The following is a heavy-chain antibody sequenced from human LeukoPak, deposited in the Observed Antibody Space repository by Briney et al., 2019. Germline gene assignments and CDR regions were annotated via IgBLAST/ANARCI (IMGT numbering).Heavy chain of an antibody. CDR3: AKTPSGYYFES. D-gene: IGHD3-10*01. V-gene: IGHV3-23*01. CDR2: INSGGGKT. CDR1: GFTFSSYA. Sequence: GGSLRLSCAASGFTFSSYAMSWVRQASGKGLEWVSGINSGGGKTYYADSVRGRSTISRDNSKNTLFLQMSSLTAEDTAVYYCAKTPSGYYFESWGQGTLVTVSS. J-gene: IGHJ4*02.